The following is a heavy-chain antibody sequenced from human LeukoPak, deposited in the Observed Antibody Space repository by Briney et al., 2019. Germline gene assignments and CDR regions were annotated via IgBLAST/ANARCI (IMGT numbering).Heavy chain of an antibody. J-gene: IGHJ4*02. CDR1: GFTFSSYA. V-gene: IGHV3-30*04. D-gene: IGHD3-10*01. CDR2: MSYDGDNK. CDR3: ARELTALLWFGELGY. Sequence: GGSLRLSCAASGFTFSSYAMHWVRQAPGKGLEWVAVMSYDGDNKFYAASVKGRFTISRDNSKNALYLQMHSLRAEDTAVYYCARELTALLWFGELGYWGQGTLVTFSS.